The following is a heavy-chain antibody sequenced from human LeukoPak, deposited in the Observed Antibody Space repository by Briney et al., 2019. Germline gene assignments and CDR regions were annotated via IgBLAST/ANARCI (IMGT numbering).Heavy chain of an antibody. Sequence: GGSLRLSCAASGLTFSSYWMSWVRQAPGKGLEWVANIKEDGSEKYYVDSMKGRFTISRDNAKNTMSRDNAKNSLYLEMNSLRAEDTAVYYCARAVGYCRGGSCYAYYFDYWGQGTLVTVSS. V-gene: IGHV3-7*03. CDR1: GLTFSSYW. CDR2: IKEDGSEK. J-gene: IGHJ4*02. CDR3: ARAVGYCRGGSCYAYYFDY. D-gene: IGHD2-15*01.